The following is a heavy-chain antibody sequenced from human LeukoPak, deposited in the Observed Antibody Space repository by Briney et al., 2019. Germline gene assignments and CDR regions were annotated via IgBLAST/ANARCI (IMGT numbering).Heavy chain of an antibody. CDR1: GFTFSSYG. CDR3: ANLAAYDY. D-gene: IGHD6-6*01. CDR2: IRYDGSNK. J-gene: IGHJ4*02. Sequence: PGTSLRLSCAASGFTFSSYGMHWVRQAPGKGLEWVAFIRYDGSNKYYADSVKGRFTISRDNSENTLYLQMNSLRAEDTAVYYCANLAAYDYWGQGTLVTVSS. V-gene: IGHV3-30*02.